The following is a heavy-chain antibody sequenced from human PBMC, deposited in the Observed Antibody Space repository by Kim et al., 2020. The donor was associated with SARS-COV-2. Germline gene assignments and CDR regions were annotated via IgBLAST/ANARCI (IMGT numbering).Heavy chain of an antibody. Sequence: GESLKISCKGSGYSFTSYWISWVRQMPGKGLEWMGRIDPSDSYTNYSPSFQGHVTISADKSISTAYLQWSSLKASDTAMYYCARQGYGDYWWFDPWGQGTLVTVSS. CDR1: GYSFTSYW. J-gene: IGHJ5*02. CDR2: IDPSDSYT. CDR3: ARQGYGDYWWFDP. D-gene: IGHD4-17*01. V-gene: IGHV5-10-1*01.